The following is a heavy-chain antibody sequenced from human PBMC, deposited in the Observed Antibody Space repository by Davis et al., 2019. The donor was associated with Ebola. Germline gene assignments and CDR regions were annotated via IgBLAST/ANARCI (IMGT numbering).Heavy chain of an antibody. CDR1: GFSLSTSGMC. D-gene: IGHD5-24*01. CDR3: ARIAEATWWDYFDY. V-gene: IGHV2-70*17. CDR2: IDWDDDK. Sequence: SGPTLVKPTQTLTLTCTFSGFSLSTSGMCVSWIRQPPGKALEWLARIDWDDDKFYSTSLKTRLTISKDTSKNQVVLTMTNMDPVDTATYYCARIAEATWWDYFDYWGQGTLVTVSS. J-gene: IGHJ4*02.